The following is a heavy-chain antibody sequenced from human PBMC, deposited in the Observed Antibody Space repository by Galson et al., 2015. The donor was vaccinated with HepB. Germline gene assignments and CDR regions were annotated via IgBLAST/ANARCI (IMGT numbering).Heavy chain of an antibody. CDR3: ARGALVVAVGATQNNWFGP. V-gene: IGHV1-18*01. D-gene: IGHD2-15*01. Sequence: SVKVSCKASGYTFSSYSITWVRQAPGQGLEWMGWINPYNRYTNYTQKLQGRVTMTTDTSTSTAFMELRSLRSDDTAVYYCARGALVVAVGATQNNWFGPWGQGTLVTVSS. CDR2: INPYNRYT. J-gene: IGHJ5*02. CDR1: GYTFSSYS.